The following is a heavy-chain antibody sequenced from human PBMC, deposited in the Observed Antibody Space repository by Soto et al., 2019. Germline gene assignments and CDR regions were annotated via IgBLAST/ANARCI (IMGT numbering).Heavy chain of an antibody. V-gene: IGHV3-30-3*01. CDR1: GFTFSSYT. CDR3: ARTTGDGYGMDV. Sequence: GGSLRLSCAASGFTFSSYTLHWVRQAPGKGLEGVAVISDDGSNKYYADSVKGRFTISRDNSKNTLYVQMNSLRAEDTAVYYCARTTGDGYGMDVWSQGTTVTVSS. D-gene: IGHD7-27*01. CDR2: ISDDGSNK. J-gene: IGHJ6*02.